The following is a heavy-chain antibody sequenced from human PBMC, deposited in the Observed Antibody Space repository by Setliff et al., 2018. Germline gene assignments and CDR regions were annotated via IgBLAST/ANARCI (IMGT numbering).Heavy chain of an antibody. CDR3: ALRRGNEWHLVRWFDP. J-gene: IGHJ5*02. V-gene: IGHV2-5*02. Sequence: SGPTLVNPTQTLTLTCTFSGFSLNTTGEGVGWIRQPPGKALEWLALVYWDGDQRYSPSLNSRLSITKDSSKSQVFLTMTNMDPVDTATYYCALRRGNEWHLVRWFDPWGPGVQVTVSS. D-gene: IGHD6-6*01. CDR1: GFSLNTTGEG. CDR2: VYWDGDQ.